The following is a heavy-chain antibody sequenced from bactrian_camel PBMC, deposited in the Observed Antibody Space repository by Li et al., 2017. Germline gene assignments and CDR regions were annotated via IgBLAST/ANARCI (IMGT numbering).Heavy chain of an antibody. J-gene: IGHJ4*01. CDR2: IYSDGSNT. D-gene: IGHD3*01. CDR1: GFTFSSYG. Sequence: HVQLVESGGGMVQPGGSLRLSCAASGFTFSSYGMTWVRQAPGKGLEWVSGIYSDGSNTYYADFAKGRFTISRDSSETTPYLQMNSLKPEDTAMYYCAADPGNCYSASWFTPVGTNYWGQGTQVTVS. CDR3: AADPGNCYSASWFTPVGTNY. V-gene: IGHV3S6*01.